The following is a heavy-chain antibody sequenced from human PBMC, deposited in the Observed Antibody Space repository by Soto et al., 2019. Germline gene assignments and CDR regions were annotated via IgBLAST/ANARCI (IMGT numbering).Heavy chain of an antibody. D-gene: IGHD3-3*01. CDR3: ARAGGDFVQVPYY. CDR2: IYYNGDT. CDR1: GCSINRGDYY. J-gene: IGHJ4*02. V-gene: IGHV4-30-4*01. Sequence: SETLSLTCSVSGCSINRGDYYWSGIQNCPGRGLEGIGCIYYNGDTTYNPSLGSRVTMSVDTSKNQFFLDLQSVVAADTAVYFCARAGGDFVQVPYYWGQGTLVTVSS.